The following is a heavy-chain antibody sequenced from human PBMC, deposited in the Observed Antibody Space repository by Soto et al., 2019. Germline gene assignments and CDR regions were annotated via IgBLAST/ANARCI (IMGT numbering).Heavy chain of an antibody. Sequence: QVQLQQWGAGLLKPSETLSLTCAVYGGSFSGYYWTWIRQPPGTGLEWIGEINHSGSTNYNPSLKSRVTISVDTSNHQFSLELTSVTAADTAVYYCASDKITGLFDYWGQGTLVTVSS. CDR1: GGSFSGYY. CDR3: ASDKITGLFDY. CDR2: INHSGST. V-gene: IGHV4-34*01. J-gene: IGHJ4*02. D-gene: IGHD2-8*02.